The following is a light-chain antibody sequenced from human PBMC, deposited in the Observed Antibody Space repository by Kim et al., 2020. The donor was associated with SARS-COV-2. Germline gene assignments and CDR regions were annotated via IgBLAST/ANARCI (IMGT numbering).Light chain of an antibody. V-gene: IGKV3-20*01. J-gene: IGKJ4*01. CDR2: GAS. Sequence: SPGERATLSCRASESVSSSYLAWYQQKPGQAPRLLIYGASSRATGIPDRFSGSGSGTDFTLTISRLEPEDFAVYYCQQYGSSPLTFGGGTKVDIK. CDR1: ESVSSSY. CDR3: QQYGSSPLT.